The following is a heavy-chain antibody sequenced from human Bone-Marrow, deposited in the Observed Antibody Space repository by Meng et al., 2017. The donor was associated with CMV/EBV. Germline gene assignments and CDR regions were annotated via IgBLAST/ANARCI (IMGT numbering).Heavy chain of an antibody. J-gene: IGHJ4*02. CDR2: IYYSGST. D-gene: IGHD5-18*01. Sequence: SETLSFTCTGSGGSISSSSYYWGWIRQPPGKGLEWIGSIYYSGSTYYNPSLKSRVTISVDTSKSQFSLKLSSVIAADTAVYYCATTHNYGYWGGGYYFDYWGQGTLVTVSS. CDR1: GGSISSSSYY. V-gene: IGHV4-39*01. CDR3: ATTHNYGYWGGGYYFDY.